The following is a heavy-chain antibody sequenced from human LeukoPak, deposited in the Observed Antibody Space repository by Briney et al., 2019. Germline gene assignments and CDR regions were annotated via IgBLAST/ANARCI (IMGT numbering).Heavy chain of an antibody. D-gene: IGHD1-26*01. V-gene: IGHV1-2*02. CDR3: AINSGSYYDYYYYMDV. CDR2: INPNSGGT. J-gene: IGHJ6*03. Sequence: ASVKVSCKASGYTFTGYYMHWVRQAPGQGLEWMGWINPNSGGTNYAQKFQGRVTMTRDTSISTAYMELSRLRSDDTAVYYCAINSGSYYDYYYYMDVWGKGTTVTISS. CDR1: GYTFTGYY.